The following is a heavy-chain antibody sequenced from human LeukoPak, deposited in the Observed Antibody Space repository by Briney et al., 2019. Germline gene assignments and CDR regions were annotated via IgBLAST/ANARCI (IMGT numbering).Heavy chain of an antibody. J-gene: IGHJ4*02. V-gene: IGHV3-21*01. Sequence: GGSLRLSCAASGFTFSDYSMNWVRQAPGKGLEWVSSISNSSAFIYYADSVKGRFTISRDNAKNSLYLQMNSLRADDTAVYYCARSKGVYYWGQGTLVTVSS. CDR3: ARSKGVYY. CDR2: ISNSSAFI. CDR1: GFTFSDYS.